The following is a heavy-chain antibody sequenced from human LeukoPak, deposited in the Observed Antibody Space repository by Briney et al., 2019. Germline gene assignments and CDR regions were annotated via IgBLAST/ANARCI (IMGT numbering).Heavy chain of an antibody. J-gene: IGHJ2*01. CDR1: GGSISSYY. Sequence: PSETLSLTCTVSGGSISSYYWSWIRQPPGKGLEWIGYIYYSGSTNYNPSLKSRVTISVDTSKNQFSLKLSSVTAAGTAVYYCARGEVGYFDLWGRGTLVTVSS. CDR2: IYYSGST. CDR3: ARGEVGYFDL. V-gene: IGHV4-59*01. D-gene: IGHD1-26*01.